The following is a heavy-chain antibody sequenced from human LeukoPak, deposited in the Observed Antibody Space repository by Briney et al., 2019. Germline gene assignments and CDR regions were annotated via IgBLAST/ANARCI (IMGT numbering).Heavy chain of an antibody. CDR2: IVGDGSVT. CDR3: ARYSSSSGGAAYYLDY. CDR1: GFTLRNYW. V-gene: IGHV3-74*01. D-gene: IGHD6-6*01. J-gene: IGHJ4*01. Sequence: PGGSLRLSGTASGFTLRNYWRPWFRQVPGKQLVWFPRIVGDGSVTNYADSVQGRFTISRDNAKNILYLQINSLRSEDTAVYYCARYSSSSGGAAYYLDYWGHGTLVTVSS.